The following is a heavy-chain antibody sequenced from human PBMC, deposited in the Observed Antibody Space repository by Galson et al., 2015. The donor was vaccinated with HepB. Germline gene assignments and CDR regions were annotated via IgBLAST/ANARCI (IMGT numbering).Heavy chain of an antibody. Sequence: SLRLSCAASGFTFSSYGMHWVRQAPGKGLEWVAFIRYDGSNKYYADSVKGRFTISRDNSKNTLYLQMNSLRAEDTAVYYCAKGPHLLVATDDAFDIWGQGTMVTVSS. J-gene: IGHJ3*02. CDR3: AKGPHLLVATDDAFDI. D-gene: IGHD5-12*01. CDR1: GFTFSSYG. V-gene: IGHV3-30*02. CDR2: IRYDGSNK.